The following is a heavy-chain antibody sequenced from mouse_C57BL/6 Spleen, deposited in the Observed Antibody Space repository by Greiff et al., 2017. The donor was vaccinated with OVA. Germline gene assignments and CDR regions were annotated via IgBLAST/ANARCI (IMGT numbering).Heavy chain of an antibody. V-gene: IGHV2-5*01. J-gene: IGHJ1*03. D-gene: IGHD4-1*01. CDR1: GFSLTSYG. Sequence: VKLVESGPGLVLPSQSLSITCTVSGFSLTSYGVHWVRQSPGKGLEWLGVIWRGGSTDYNAAFMSRLSITKDNSKSQVFFKMNSLQADDTAIYYCAKNAAGTYFDVWGTGTTVTVSS. CDR2: IWRGGST. CDR3: AKNAAGTYFDV.